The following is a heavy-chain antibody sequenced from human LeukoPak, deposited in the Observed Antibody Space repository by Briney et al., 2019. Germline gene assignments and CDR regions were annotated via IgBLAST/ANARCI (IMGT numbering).Heavy chain of an antibody. V-gene: IGHV1-24*01. CDR1: GHTLTELS. CDR2: FDPEDGET. D-gene: IGHD3-16*01. J-gene: IGHJ4*02. CDR3: ATGLQGGYDYVWEYYFDY. Sequence: ASVKVSCKISGHTLTELSMHWVRQAPGKGLEWMGGFDPEDGETIYAQKFQGRVTMTEDTSTDTAYMELSSLRSEDTAVYYCATGLQGGYDYVWEYYFDYWGQGTLVTVSS.